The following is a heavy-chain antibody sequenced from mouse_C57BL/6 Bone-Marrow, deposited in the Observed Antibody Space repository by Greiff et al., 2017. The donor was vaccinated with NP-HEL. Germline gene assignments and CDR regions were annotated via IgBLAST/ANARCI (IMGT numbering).Heavy chain of an antibody. J-gene: IGHJ3*01. D-gene: IGHD3-2*02. CDR1: GYTFTSYW. CDR2: IHPSDSDT. CDR3: AIEYSSGYPWFAY. V-gene: IGHV1-74*01. Sequence: VQLQQPGAELVKPGASVKVSCKASGYTFTSYWMHWVKQRPGQGLEWIGRIHPSDSDTNYNQKFKGKATLTVDKSSSTAYMQLSSLTSEDSAVYYCAIEYSSGYPWFAYWGQGTLVTVSA.